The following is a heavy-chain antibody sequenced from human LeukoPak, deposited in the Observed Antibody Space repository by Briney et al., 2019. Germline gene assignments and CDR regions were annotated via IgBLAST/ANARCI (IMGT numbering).Heavy chain of an antibody. CDR3: ARPDLYSSRAMGTFDI. CDR2: INPNSGGT. Sequence: ASVKVSCKASGYTFTGYYMHWVRQAPGQGLEWMGRINPNSGGTNYAQKFQGRVTMTRDTSISTAYLQWSSLKASDTAMYYCARPDLYSSRAMGTFDIWGQGTMVTVSS. CDR1: GYTFTGYY. J-gene: IGHJ3*02. D-gene: IGHD6-13*01. V-gene: IGHV1-2*06.